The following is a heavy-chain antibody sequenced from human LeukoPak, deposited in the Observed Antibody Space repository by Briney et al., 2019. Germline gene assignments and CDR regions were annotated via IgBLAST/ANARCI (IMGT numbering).Heavy chain of an antibody. CDR2: ITASGGST. Sequence: GGSLRLSCVGSGFTFRGYAMSWVRQAPGEGLEWVSAITASGGSTYYADSVKGRFTISSDNSKNTLYLQMNSLRAEDTAVYYCAKDREAAAVAWFDPWGRGTLVTVST. D-gene: IGHD6-13*01. V-gene: IGHV3-23*01. CDR3: AKDREAAAVAWFDP. CDR1: GFTFRGYA. J-gene: IGHJ5*02.